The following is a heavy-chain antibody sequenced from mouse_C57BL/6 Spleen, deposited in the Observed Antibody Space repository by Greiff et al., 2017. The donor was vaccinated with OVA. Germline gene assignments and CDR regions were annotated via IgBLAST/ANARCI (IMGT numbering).Heavy chain of an antibody. CDR3: ARPSSYGSSLAY. J-gene: IGHJ3*01. CDR2: INPNYGTT. D-gene: IGHD1-1*01. CDR1: GYSFTDYN. Sequence: VHVKQSGPELVKPGASVKISCKASGYSFTDYNMNWVKQSNGKSLEWIGVINPNYGTTSYNQKFKGKATLTVDQSSSTAYMQLNSLTSEDSAVYYCARPSSYGSSLAYWGQGTLVTVSA. V-gene: IGHV1-39*01.